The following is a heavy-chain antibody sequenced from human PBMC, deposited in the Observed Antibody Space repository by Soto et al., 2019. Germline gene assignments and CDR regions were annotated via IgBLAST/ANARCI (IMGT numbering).Heavy chain of an antibody. V-gene: IGHV3-23*01. CDR3: AKRIMSTIGHFDS. J-gene: IGHJ4*02. Sequence: GGSLRLSCAASGFTFSSYAMGWVRQAPGKGLEWVSSISGIGHSTYYADSVKGRFTISRDNSKNTLHLQMNSLRAEDTAVYYCAKRIMSTIGHFDSWGQGTLVTVSS. CDR1: GFTFSSYA. CDR2: ISGIGHST. D-gene: IGHD1-1*01.